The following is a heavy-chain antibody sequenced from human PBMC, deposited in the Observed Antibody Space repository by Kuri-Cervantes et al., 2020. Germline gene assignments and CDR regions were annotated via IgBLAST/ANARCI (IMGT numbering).Heavy chain of an antibody. Sequence: GSLRLSCTVSGGSISSYYWTWIRQSPGQGLEWIGFLYYGGSTKYNPSLKSRVTISLDTSKSQFSLKLRTVTAADTAVYYCARTGYCSSTSCYVRAYYYYYMDVWGKGTTVTVSS. D-gene: IGHD2-2*01. V-gene: IGHV4-59*01. CDR3: ARTGYCSSTSCYVRAYYYYYMDV. CDR2: LYYGGST. CDR1: GGSISSYY. J-gene: IGHJ6*03.